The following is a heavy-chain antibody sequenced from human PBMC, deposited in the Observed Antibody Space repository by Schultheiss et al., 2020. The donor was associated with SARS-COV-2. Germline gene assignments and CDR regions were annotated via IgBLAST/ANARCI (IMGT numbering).Heavy chain of an antibody. V-gene: IGHV3-30*18. CDR1: GFTFSSYG. D-gene: IGHD3-3*01. CDR2: ISYDGSNK. J-gene: IGHJ6*02. Sequence: GGSLRLSWAASGFTFSSYGMHWVRQAPGKGLEWVAVISYDGSNKYYADSVKGRFTISRDNSKNTLYLQMNSLRAEDTAVYYCAKDRITIFGVFTYYYYYGMDVWGQGTTVTVSS. CDR3: AKDRITIFGVFTYYYYYGMDV.